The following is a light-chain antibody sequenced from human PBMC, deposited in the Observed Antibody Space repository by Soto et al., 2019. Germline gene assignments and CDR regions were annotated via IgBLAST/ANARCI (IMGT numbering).Light chain of an antibody. CDR1: QSVSSSY. CDR2: GAS. Sequence: EIVLTQSPGTLSLSPGERATLSCRASQSVSSSYLAGYQQKPGQAPRLLIYGASSRATGIPDRFSGSGSGTDFTLTISRVEPEDFAVYYWRQYGSRPPTFCQGTKVEIK. CDR3: RQYGSRPPT. J-gene: IGKJ1*01. V-gene: IGKV3-20*01.